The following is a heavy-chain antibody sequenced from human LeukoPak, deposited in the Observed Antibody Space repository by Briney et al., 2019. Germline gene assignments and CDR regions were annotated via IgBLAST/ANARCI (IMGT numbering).Heavy chain of an antibody. J-gene: IGHJ4*02. Sequence: ASVKASCKASGYTFTGYYMHWVRQAPGQGLEWMGWINPNSGGTHYAQKFQGRVTMTRDTSISTAYMELSRLRSDDTAVYYCARDKGVGAYFDYWGQGTLVTVSS. CDR1: GYTFTGYY. CDR2: INPNSGGT. CDR3: ARDKGVGAYFDY. D-gene: IGHD1-26*01. V-gene: IGHV1-2*02.